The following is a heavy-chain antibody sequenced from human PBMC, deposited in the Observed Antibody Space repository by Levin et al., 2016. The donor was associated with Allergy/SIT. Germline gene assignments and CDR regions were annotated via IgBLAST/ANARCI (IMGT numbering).Heavy chain of an antibody. CDR1: GGSISSYY. D-gene: IGHD6-13*01. CDR2: IYTSGST. CDR3: ARALSEAAAGTGSSCWFDP. V-gene: IGHV4-4*07. J-gene: IGHJ5*02. Sequence: SETLSLTCTVSGGSISSYYWSWIRQPAGKGLEWIGRIYTSGSTNYNPSLKSRVTMSVDTSKNQFSLKLSSVTAADTAVYYCARALSEAAAGTGSSCWFDPWGQGTLVTVSS.